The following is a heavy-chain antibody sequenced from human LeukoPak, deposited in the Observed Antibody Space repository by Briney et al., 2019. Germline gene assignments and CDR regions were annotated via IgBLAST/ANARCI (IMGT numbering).Heavy chain of an antibody. CDR3: ARGVVRGAISPYYFDY. J-gene: IGHJ4*02. CDR1: GGSISSSSYY. CDR2: IYYSGST. V-gene: IGHV4-39*01. D-gene: IGHD3-10*01. Sequence: PSETLSLTCTVSGGSISSSSYYWGWIRQPPGKGLEWIGSIYYSGSTYYNPSLKSRVTISVDTSKNQFSLKLSSVTAADTAVYYCARGVVRGAISPYYFDYWGQGTLVTVSS.